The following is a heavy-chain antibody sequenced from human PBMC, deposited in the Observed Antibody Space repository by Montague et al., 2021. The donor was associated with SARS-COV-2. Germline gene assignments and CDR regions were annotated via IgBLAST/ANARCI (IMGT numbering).Heavy chain of an antibody. Sequence: SETLSLTCTVTGASVRTYYWSWIQQPAGKKLEWMGRLYTSGSTYYNSSFKSRVTMSLATSKNLFSLNLSSMTAADTAVYYCARDGADYSFAYYHGMDVWGQGIAVTVSS. V-gene: IGHV4-4*07. CDR1: GASVRTYY. D-gene: IGHD5-12*01. J-gene: IGHJ6*02. CDR3: ARDGADYSFAYYHGMDV. CDR2: LYTSGST.